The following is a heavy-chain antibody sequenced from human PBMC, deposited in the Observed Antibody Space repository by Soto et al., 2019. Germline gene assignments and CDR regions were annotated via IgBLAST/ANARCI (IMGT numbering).Heavy chain of an antibody. CDR3: ARGGNIVVVPAATPMYNWFDP. CDR2: INHSGST. J-gene: IGHJ5*02. D-gene: IGHD2-2*01. Sequence: NPSETLSLTCAVYGGSFSGYYWSWIRQPPGKGLEWIGEINHSGSTNYNPSLKSRVTISVDTSKNQFSLKLSSVTAADTAVYYCARGGNIVVVPAATPMYNWFDPSGQGTLVTVS. V-gene: IGHV4-34*01. CDR1: GGSFSGYY.